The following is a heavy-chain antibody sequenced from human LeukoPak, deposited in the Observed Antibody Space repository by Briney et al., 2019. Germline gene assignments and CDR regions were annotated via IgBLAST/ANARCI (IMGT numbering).Heavy chain of an antibody. Sequence: GGSLRLSCAASGFTVSGKYMNWVRQAPGKGLEWVSVIYSGGSTYYADSVKGRFTISRDNSKNTLYLQMNSLRAEDTAVYYCARGSTPYSGSYIDYWGQGTLVTVSP. CDR1: GFTVSGKY. CDR2: IYSGGST. V-gene: IGHV3-53*01. J-gene: IGHJ4*02. D-gene: IGHD1-26*01. CDR3: ARGSTPYSGSYIDY.